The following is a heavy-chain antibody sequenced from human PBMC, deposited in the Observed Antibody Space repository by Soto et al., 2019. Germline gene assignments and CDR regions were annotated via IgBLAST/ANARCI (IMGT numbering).Heavy chain of an antibody. CDR2: ISYDGSNK. D-gene: IGHD1-26*01. J-gene: IGHJ4*02. CDR3: ARWSRQVGSFDY. V-gene: IGHV3-30-3*01. CDR1: GFTFSSYA. Sequence: QVQLVESGGGVVQPGRSLRLSCAASGFTFSSYAKHWVRQAAVKGLEWVAVISYDGSNKYYADSVKGRFTISRDNSKNTLYLQMNSLRAEDTAVYCCARWSRQVGSFDYCGQGTLVTVSS.